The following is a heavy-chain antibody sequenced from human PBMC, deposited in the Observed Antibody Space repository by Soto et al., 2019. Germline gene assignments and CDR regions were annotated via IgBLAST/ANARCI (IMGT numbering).Heavy chain of an antibody. V-gene: IGHV4-39*01. Sequence: SETLSLTCTVSGGSISSSSYYWGWIRQPPGKGLEWIGSIYYSGSTYYNPSLKSRVTISVDTSKNQFSLKLSSVTAADTAVYYCGEFEDFYDGMDVWGPGTTVTVSS. CDR3: GEFEDFYDGMDV. CDR2: IYYSGST. J-gene: IGHJ6*02. CDR1: GGSISSSSYY.